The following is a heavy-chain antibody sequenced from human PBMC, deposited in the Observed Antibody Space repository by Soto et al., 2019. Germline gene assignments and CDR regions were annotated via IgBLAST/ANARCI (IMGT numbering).Heavy chain of an antibody. CDR2: ISSSGSTL. J-gene: IGHJ6*04. CDR3: ASSPGANTPVYYYYGMDV. D-gene: IGHD1-26*01. V-gene: IGHV3-11*01. Sequence: QVQLVESGGGLVQPGGSLRLSCAASGFTFSDYYMSWIRQAPGKGLEWVSYISSSGSTLYYADSVKGRFTISRDNAKNSLYLKMNSLRAEDTAVYYCASSPGANTPVYYYYGMDVWGKGTTVTVSS. CDR1: GFTFSDYY.